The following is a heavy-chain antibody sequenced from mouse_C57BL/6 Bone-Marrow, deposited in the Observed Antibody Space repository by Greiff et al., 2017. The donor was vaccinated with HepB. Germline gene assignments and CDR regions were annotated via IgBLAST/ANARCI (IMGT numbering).Heavy chain of an antibody. CDR3: ARRMVTTGAYAMDY. V-gene: IGHV2-2*01. J-gene: IGHJ4*01. CDR1: GFSLTSYG. CDR2: IWSGGST. D-gene: IGHD2-2*01. Sequence: QVQLKESGPGLVQPSQSLSITCTVSGFSLTSYGVHWVRQSPGKGLEWLGVIWSGGSTDYNAAFISRLSISKDNSKSQVFFKMNSLQADDTAIYYCARRMVTTGAYAMDYWGQGTSVTVSS.